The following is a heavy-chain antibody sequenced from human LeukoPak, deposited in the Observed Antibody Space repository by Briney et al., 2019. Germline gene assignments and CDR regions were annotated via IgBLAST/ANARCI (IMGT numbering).Heavy chain of an antibody. Sequence: PGGSLRLSCAASGFTFSNAWMSWVRQAPGKGLKWVGRIKSKTDGGTTDYAAPVKGRFTISRDDSKNTLYLQMNSLKTEDTAVYYCTTAVDGGFDYGDNYWGQGTLVTVSS. CDR2: IKSKTDGGTT. CDR1: GFTFSNAW. D-gene: IGHD4-17*01. V-gene: IGHV3-15*01. J-gene: IGHJ4*02. CDR3: TTAVDGGFDYGDNY.